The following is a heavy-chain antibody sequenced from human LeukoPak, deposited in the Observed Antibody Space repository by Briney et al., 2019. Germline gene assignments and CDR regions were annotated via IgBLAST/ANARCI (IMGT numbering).Heavy chain of an antibody. CDR3: ARDLIAARPYYFDY. CDR2: IIPIFGTA. J-gene: IGHJ4*02. Sequence: SVKVSCKGSGGAFSSHAVSWVRQAPGQGLEWMGGIIPIFGTANYAQKFQGRVTITTDESTSTAYMELSSLRSEDTAVYYCARDLIAARPYYFDYWGQGTLVTVSS. D-gene: IGHD6-6*01. CDR1: GGAFSSHA. V-gene: IGHV1-69*05.